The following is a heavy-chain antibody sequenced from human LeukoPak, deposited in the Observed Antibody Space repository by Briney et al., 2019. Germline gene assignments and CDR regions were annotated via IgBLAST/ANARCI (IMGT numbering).Heavy chain of an antibody. CDR3: ARDRTFDRTFDY. CDR2: IYSSGST. V-gene: IGHV4-61*09. D-gene: IGHD3-22*01. CDR1: GGSINSGTLS. J-gene: IGHJ4*02. Sequence: PSETLSLACTVSGGSINSGTLSWSWIRQPAGKGLVWIGHIYSSGSTNYNPSLKSRVTMSLDMSKNQFSLNLRSVTAADTAVYYCARDRTFDRTFDYWGQGTLVTVSS.